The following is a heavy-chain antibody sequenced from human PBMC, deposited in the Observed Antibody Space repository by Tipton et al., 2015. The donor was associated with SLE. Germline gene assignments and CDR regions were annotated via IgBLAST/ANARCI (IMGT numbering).Heavy chain of an antibody. D-gene: IGHD4-17*01. V-gene: IGHV4-39*07. J-gene: IGHJ3*02. CDR1: GGSISSSSYY. CDR3: ARDQTTTGTDAFDI. Sequence: TLSLTCTVSGGSISSSSYYWGWIRQPPGKGLEWIGSIYYSGSTNYNPSLKSRVTMSVDTSKNQFSLKLSSVTAADTAVYYCARDQTTTGTDAFDIWGQGTMVTVSS. CDR2: IYYSGST.